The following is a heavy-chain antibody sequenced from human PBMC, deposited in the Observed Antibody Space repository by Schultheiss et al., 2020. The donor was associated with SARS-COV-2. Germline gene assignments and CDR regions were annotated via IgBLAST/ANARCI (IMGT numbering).Heavy chain of an antibody. D-gene: IGHD2-2*01. Sequence: ASVKVSCKASGYTFTGYYMHWVRQAPGQGLEWMGWINPNSGGTNYAQKFQGWVTMTTDTSTSTAYMELRSLRSDDTAVYYCARVVRDPLMVQLRDYYYYGMDVWGQGTTVTVSS. J-gene: IGHJ6*02. CDR1: GYTFTGYY. CDR2: INPNSGGT. V-gene: IGHV1-2*04. CDR3: ARVVRDPLMVQLRDYYYYGMDV.